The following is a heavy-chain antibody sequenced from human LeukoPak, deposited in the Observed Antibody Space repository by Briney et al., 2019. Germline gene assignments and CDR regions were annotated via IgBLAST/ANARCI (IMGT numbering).Heavy chain of an antibody. CDR1: GFTFSSYE. CDR3: ARDPGSTRAFDI. CDR2: ISSSGSTM. V-gene: IGHV3-48*03. Sequence: GGSLRLSCAASGFTFSSYEMNWVRQAPGKGLEWVSYISSSGSTMYYADSVKGRFTISRDNAKNSLYLQMNSLRAEDTAVYYCARDPGSTRAFDIWGQGTMVTVSS. J-gene: IGHJ3*02. D-gene: IGHD2-2*01.